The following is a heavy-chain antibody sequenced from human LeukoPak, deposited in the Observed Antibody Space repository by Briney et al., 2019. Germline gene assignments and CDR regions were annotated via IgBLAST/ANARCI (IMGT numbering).Heavy chain of an antibody. CDR3: AKDHATIFGHNYFDY. J-gene: IGHJ4*02. Sequence: GGSLRLSCAASGFTFRSYAMSWVRQAPGKGLEWVSVISGSGGSTYYADSVKGRFTISRDNSKNTLYLQMNSLRAEDTAVYYCAKDHATIFGHNYFDYWGQGTPVTVSS. CDR1: GFTFRSYA. V-gene: IGHV3-23*01. CDR2: ISGSGGST. D-gene: IGHD3-3*01.